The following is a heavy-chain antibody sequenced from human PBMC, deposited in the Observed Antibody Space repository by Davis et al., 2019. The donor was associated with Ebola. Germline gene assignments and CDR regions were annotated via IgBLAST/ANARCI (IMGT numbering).Heavy chain of an antibody. J-gene: IGHJ5*02. CDR2: MNPYSGNT. Sequence: ASVTVSCKASVYIFSNYDINWVRQASGQGLEWMGWMNPYSGNTGYVEKFQGRLNVTRDTSTSTVYMELTSLTSDDTAVYYCAGDYGGQVNWFCPWGHGTLVTVSS. CDR3: AGDYGGQVNWFCP. CDR1: VYIFSNYD. V-gene: IGHV1-8*01. D-gene: IGHD4-23*01.